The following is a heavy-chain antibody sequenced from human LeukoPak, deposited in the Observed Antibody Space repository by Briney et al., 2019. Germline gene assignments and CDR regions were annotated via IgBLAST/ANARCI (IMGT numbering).Heavy chain of an antibody. CDR3: AKYWVIAAAGTGGVY. D-gene: IGHD6-13*01. CDR1: GFTFSSYG. CDR2: IRYDGSNK. J-gene: IGHJ4*02. V-gene: IGHV3-30*02. Sequence: PGGSLRLSCVASGFTFSSYGMHWVRQAPGKGLEWVAFIRYDGSNKYYADSVKGRFTISRDNSKNTLYLQMNSLRAEDTAVYYCAKYWVIAAAGTGGVYWGQGTLVTVSS.